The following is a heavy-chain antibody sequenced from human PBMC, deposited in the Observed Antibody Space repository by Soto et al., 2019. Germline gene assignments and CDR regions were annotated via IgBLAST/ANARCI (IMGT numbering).Heavy chain of an antibody. D-gene: IGHD3-3*01. V-gene: IGHV1-8*01. CDR3: ARSLTYYDFWSVYYIPPYYYYYYMDV. CDR2: MNPNSGNT. Sequence: GASVKVSCKASGYTFTSYDINWVRQATGQGLEWMGWMNPNSGNTGYAQKFQGRVTMTRNTSISTAYMELSSLRSEDTAVYYCARSLTYYDFWSVYYIPPYYYYYYMDVWSKGTTVTV. J-gene: IGHJ6*03. CDR1: GYTFTSYD.